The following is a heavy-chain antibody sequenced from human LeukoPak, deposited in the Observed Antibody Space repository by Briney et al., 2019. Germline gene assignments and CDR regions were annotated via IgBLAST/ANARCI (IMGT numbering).Heavy chain of an antibody. Sequence: PSETLSLTCTVSGGSISSYYWSWIRQPPGKGLERIGYIYYSGSTNYNPSLKSRVTISVDTSKNQFSLKLSSVTAADTAVYYCARTITTGAFDIWGQGTMVTVSS. D-gene: IGHD3-22*01. J-gene: IGHJ3*02. CDR2: IYYSGST. CDR3: ARTITTGAFDI. CDR1: GGSISSYY. V-gene: IGHV4-59*08.